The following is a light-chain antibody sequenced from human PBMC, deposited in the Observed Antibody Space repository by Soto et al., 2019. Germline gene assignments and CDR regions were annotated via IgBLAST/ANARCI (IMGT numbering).Light chain of an antibody. Sequence: QSALTQPRSVSGSPGQSVTTSCTGTNSDVGAYNYVSWYQQHPGKAPKLMLYDVSRRPSGVPDRFSGSKSGNTASLTISGLQAEDEADYYCCSYAGSYTWVFGGVTKLTVL. J-gene: IGLJ3*02. CDR3: CSYAGSYTWV. CDR1: NSDVGAYNY. V-gene: IGLV2-11*01. CDR2: DVS.